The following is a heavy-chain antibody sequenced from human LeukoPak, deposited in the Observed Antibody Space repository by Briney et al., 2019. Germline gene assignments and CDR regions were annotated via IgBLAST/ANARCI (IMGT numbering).Heavy chain of an antibody. CDR1: GFTFSNAW. CDR2: IYYSGSS. D-gene: IGHD2-2*01. V-gene: IGHV4-4*02. CDR3: VRDPVGPAARDY. Sequence: GSLRLSCAASGFTFSNAWMSWVRQAPGKGLEWIGSIYYSGSSYYNPSLKSRVTISVDTPKNQFSLKLSSVTAADTAVYYCVRDPVGPAARDYWGQGTLVTVSS. J-gene: IGHJ4*02.